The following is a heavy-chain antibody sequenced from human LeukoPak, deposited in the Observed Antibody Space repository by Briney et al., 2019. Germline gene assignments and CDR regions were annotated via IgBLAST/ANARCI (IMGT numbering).Heavy chain of an antibody. D-gene: IGHD4-17*01. Sequence: QSGGSLRLSCAVSGFTFTSYAISWVRQAPGKGLEWVSVIYSGGSTYYADSVKGRFTISRDNSKNTLYLQMNSLRAEDTAVYYCARDSYGADYWGQGTLVTVSS. J-gene: IGHJ4*02. CDR2: IYSGGST. V-gene: IGHV3-53*01. CDR3: ARDSYGADY. CDR1: GFTFTSYA.